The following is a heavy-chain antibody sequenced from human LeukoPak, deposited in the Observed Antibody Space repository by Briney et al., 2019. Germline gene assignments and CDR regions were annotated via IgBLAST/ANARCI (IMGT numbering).Heavy chain of an antibody. Sequence: GGSLGLSCAASGFSLSSNAMSWVRQAPGKGPEWVSAISRDTTYYAASVKGRFTISKDISKNTLSLQMNSLRAEDTAIYYCARDRPYYDFWSGYSNIYYYGMDVWGQGTTVTVSS. V-gene: IGHV3-23*01. CDR1: GFSLSSNA. CDR3: ARDRPYYDFWSGYSNIYYYGMDV. J-gene: IGHJ6*02. CDR2: ISRDTT. D-gene: IGHD3-3*01.